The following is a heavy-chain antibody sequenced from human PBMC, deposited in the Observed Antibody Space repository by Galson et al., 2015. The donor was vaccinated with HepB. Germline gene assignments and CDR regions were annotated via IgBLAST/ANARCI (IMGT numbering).Heavy chain of an antibody. CDR1: GGSISSSNW. V-gene: IGHV4-4*02. D-gene: IGHD6-13*01. CDR3: ARCAGGAAAGTEKRYNWFDP. Sequence: SETLSLTCAVSGGSISSSNWWSWVRQPPGKGLEWIGEIYHSGSTNYNPSLKSRVTISVDKSKNQFSLKLSSVTAADTAVYYCARCAGGAAAGTEKRYNWFDPWGQGTLVTVSS. J-gene: IGHJ5*02. CDR2: IYHSGST.